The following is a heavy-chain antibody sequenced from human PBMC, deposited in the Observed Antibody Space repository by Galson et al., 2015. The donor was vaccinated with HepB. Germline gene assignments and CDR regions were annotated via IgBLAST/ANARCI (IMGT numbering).Heavy chain of an antibody. CDR3: VREKVGGYFDY. J-gene: IGHJ4*02. Sequence: SVKVSCKASGYTFTDYFIHWVRQAPGQGLEYIGLINPNDGGTHCAQKVQGRVTMTRDTSTNTVYMELSNLRSEDTAVYYCVREKVGGYFDYWGQGALVIVSS. CDR2: INPNDGGT. V-gene: IGHV1-46*04. CDR1: GYTFTDYF. D-gene: IGHD3-10*01.